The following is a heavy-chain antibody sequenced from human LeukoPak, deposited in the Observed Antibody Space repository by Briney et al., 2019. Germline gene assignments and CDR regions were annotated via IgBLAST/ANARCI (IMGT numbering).Heavy chain of an antibody. CDR3: ARARIAAAGTRKYNWFDP. V-gene: IGHV4-34*01. J-gene: IGHJ5*02. Sequence: PSETLSLTCAVYGGSFSGYYWSWTRQPPGKGLEWIGEINHSGSTNYNPSLKSRVTISVDTSKNQFSLKLSSVTAADTAVYYCARARIAAAGTRKYNWFDPWGQGTLVTVSS. CDR1: GGSFSGYY. D-gene: IGHD6-13*01. CDR2: INHSGST.